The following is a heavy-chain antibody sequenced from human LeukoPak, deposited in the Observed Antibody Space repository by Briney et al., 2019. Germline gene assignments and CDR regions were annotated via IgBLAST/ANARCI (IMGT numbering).Heavy chain of an antibody. V-gene: IGHV3-21*04. CDR1: GFTFSSYW. CDR2: ISSSSSYI. J-gene: IGHJ3*02. Sequence: PGGSRRLSCAASGFTFSSYWMSWVRQAPGKGLEWVSSISSSSSYIYYADSVKGRFTISRDNAKNSLYLQMNSLRAEDTAVYYCARMARYYDSSGYPGVDIWGQGTMVTVSS. D-gene: IGHD3-22*01. CDR3: ARMARYYDSSGYPGVDI.